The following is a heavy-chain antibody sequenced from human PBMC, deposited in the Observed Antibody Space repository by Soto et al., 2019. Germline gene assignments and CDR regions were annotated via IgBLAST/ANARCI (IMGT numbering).Heavy chain of an antibody. Sequence: QVQLVESGGGVVQPGRSLRLSCAASGFTFSSYAMHWVRQAPGKGLEWVAVISYDGSNKYYADSVKGRFTISRDNSKNTLYLQMNSLRAEDTAVYYCARDYSSSGYLPGYWGQGTLVTVSS. V-gene: IGHV3-30-3*01. CDR3: ARDYSSSGYLPGY. CDR1: GFTFSSYA. J-gene: IGHJ4*02. CDR2: ISYDGSNK. D-gene: IGHD6-13*01.